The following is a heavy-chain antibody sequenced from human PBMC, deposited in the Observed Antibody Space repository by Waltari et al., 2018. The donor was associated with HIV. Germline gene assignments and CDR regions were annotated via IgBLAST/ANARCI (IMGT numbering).Heavy chain of an antibody. V-gene: IGHV1-2*02. CDR3: ARDGAYSSGWYQADY. D-gene: IGHD6-19*01. Sequence: QVQLVQSGAEVKKPGASVKVSCTASGYTFTGYYMHWVRQAPGQGLEWMGWINPNSGGTNYAQKLQGRGTMTRDRSISTDYMELSRLRADDTAVYYGARDGAYSSGWYQADYWGQGTLVTVSS. J-gene: IGHJ4*02. CDR1: GYTFTGYY. CDR2: INPNSGGT.